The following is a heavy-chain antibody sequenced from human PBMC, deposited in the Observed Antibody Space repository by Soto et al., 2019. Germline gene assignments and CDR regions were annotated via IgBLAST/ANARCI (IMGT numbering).Heavy chain of an antibody. J-gene: IGHJ4*02. CDR3: AKDRERGADCTNGVCLYYFVY. CDR1: GFTFSSYA. D-gene: IGHD2-8*01. CDR2: ISGSGGST. Sequence: EVQLLESGGGLVQPGGSLRLSCAASGFTFSSYAMSWVRQAPGKGLEWVSAISGSGGSTYYADSVKGRFTISRDNSKNKLYLQMNSLRAEDTAVYYCAKDRERGADCTNGVCLYYFVYWGQGTLVTVSS. V-gene: IGHV3-23*01.